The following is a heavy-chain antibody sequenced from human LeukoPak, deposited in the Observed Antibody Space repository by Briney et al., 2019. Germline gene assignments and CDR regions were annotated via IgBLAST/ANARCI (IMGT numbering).Heavy chain of an antibody. V-gene: IGHV3-74*01. J-gene: IGHJ4*02. Sequence: GGSLRLSCAASGFTFSSSWMHWVRQAPGKGLVWVSRINSDGSSTNYADSVKGRFTISRDSAKTTLYLQMNSLRAEDTAVYYCARGWPGTMNYWGQGTLVTVSS. CDR1: GFTFSSSW. CDR2: INSDGSST. CDR3: ARGWPGTMNY. D-gene: IGHD1-7*01.